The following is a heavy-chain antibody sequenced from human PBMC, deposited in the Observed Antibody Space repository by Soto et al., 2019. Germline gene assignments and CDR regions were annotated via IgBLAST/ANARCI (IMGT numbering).Heavy chain of an antibody. Sequence: QVQLVQSGAEVKKPGSSVKVSCKASGGTFSTYAISWVRQAPGQGLEWMGGVIPILGTTNNAQKFQGRVTITADESPGTAYMELSSLRSEDTAVYFCARHAGTYYSHDMDVWGHGTTVTVSS. D-gene: IGHD1-1*01. J-gene: IGHJ6*02. CDR2: VIPILGTT. V-gene: IGHV1-69*12. CDR1: GGTFSTYA. CDR3: ARHAGTYYSHDMDV.